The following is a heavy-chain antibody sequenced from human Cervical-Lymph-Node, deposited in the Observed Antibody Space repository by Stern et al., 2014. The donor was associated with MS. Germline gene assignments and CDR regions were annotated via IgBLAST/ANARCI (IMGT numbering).Heavy chain of an antibody. Sequence: QVQLVQSGAEVKKPGASVQVSCKASEYPLRYFLMHWIRQAPGQGLEWMGIINPSGGFTTYAQRFQGRFTMTRDTSTSTVFMKLSSLTSEDTAVYYCASARNTAFDIWGQGTSVIVSS. CDR3: ASARNTAFDI. V-gene: IGHV1-46*03. J-gene: IGHJ3*02. CDR1: EYPLRYFL. CDR2: INPSGGFT.